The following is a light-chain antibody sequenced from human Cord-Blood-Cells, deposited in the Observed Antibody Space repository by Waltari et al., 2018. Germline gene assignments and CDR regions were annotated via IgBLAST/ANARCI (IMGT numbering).Light chain of an antibody. CDR3: SSYTSSSTLV. Sequence: QSALTQPASVSGSPGQPIPLSCTGTSSDVGGFNYFPWYHQHPGKAPKLMIYEVSNRPSGVSNRFSGSKSGNTASLTISGLQAEDEADYYCSSYTSSSTLVFGGGTKLTVL. J-gene: IGLJ2*01. V-gene: IGLV2-14*01. CDR2: EVS. CDR1: SSDVGGFNY.